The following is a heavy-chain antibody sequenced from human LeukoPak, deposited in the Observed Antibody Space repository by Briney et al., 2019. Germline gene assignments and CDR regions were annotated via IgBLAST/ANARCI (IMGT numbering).Heavy chain of an antibody. CDR2: IYYSGST. CDR1: GGSISNSSYY. J-gene: IGHJ6*03. Sequence: SETLSLTCTVSGGSISNSSYYWGWIRQPPGKGLEWIGSIYYSGSTYYNPSLKSRVTISVDTSKNQFSLKLSSVTAADTAVYYCARQGITIFGVVIPYYYYYMDVWGKGTTVTVSS. CDR3: ARQGITIFGVVIPYYYYYMDV. V-gene: IGHV4-39*01. D-gene: IGHD3-3*01.